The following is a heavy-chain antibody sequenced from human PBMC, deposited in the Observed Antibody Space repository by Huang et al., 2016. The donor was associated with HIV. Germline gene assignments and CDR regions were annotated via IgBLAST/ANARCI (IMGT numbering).Heavy chain of an antibody. CDR1: GFIFSNYG. CDR2: ISYDGSNK. V-gene: IGHV3-30*03. D-gene: IGHD6-19*01. Sequence: QVQLVESGGGVVQPGRSLRLSCVASGFIFSNYGMHWVRQAQGKGREWVALISYDGSNKYYTDSGKGRFSISRDKSKNTLYLQMNSLRAEDTAVYYCALKGDSSGWEYFRHWGQGTLVTVSS. J-gene: IGHJ1*01. CDR3: ALKGDSSGWEYFRH.